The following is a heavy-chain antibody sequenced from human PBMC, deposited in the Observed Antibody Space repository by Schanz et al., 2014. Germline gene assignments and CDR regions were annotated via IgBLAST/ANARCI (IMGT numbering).Heavy chain of an antibody. Sequence: EVQLVESGGGLVQPGGSLRLSCAASGFTFSSYAMNWVRQAPGKGLEWVSSISDSSSYIYYADSVKGRFTISRDNAKNSLYLQMSSLRAEDTAVYYCARPLGPNYYYYGLDVWGQGTTVTVSS. J-gene: IGHJ6*02. CDR3: ARPLGPNYYYYGLDV. CDR2: ISDSSSYI. V-gene: IGHV3-21*01. CDR1: GFTFSSYA.